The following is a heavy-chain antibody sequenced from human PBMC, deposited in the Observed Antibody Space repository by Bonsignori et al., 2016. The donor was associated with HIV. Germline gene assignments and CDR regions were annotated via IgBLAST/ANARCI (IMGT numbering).Heavy chain of an antibody. CDR3: ARGRSIAAAGTTNLDY. V-gene: IGHV4-34*01. Sequence: SETLSLTCAVYGGSFSGYYWSWIRQPPGKGLEWIGEINHSGSTNYNPSLKSRVTISVDTSKNQFSLKLSSVTAADTAVYYCARGRSIAAAGTTNLDYWGQGTLVTVSS. J-gene: IGHJ4*02. CDR2: INHSGST. CDR1: GGSFSGYY. D-gene: IGHD6-13*01.